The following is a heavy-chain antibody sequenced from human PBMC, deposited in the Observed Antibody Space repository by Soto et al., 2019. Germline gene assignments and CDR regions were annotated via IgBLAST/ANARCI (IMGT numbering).Heavy chain of an antibody. D-gene: IGHD2-8*01. V-gene: IGHV1-18*01. Sequence: QGHLVQSGAEVKKPGASVKVSCKASGYTFTRYGISWVRQAPGQGLEWMGWISGYNGDTNYARNLQDRVTMTIDTSTNTAYMELRSLTSDDTAVYYCAKNGQPPYYYYGLDVWGQGTTVTVSS. CDR2: ISGYNGDT. CDR3: AKNGQPPYYYYGLDV. CDR1: GYTFTRYG. J-gene: IGHJ6*02.